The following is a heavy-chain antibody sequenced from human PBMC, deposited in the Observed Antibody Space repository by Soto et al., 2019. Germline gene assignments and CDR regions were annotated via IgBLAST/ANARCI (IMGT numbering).Heavy chain of an antibody. V-gene: IGHV4-38-2*02. J-gene: IGHJ4*02. CDR1: RYSISTDYY. CDR3: ARFPAL. CDR2: FYHTGST. Sequence: PSETLSLTCTVVRYSISTDYYWGWIRQPAGSGLEWIASFYHTGSTHYNPSLKSRVTISGDTSKNQFSLKLTSVTAADTAVYFCARFPALWGQGILVTVSS.